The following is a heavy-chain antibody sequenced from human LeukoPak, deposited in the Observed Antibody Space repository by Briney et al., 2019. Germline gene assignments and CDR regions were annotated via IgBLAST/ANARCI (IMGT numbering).Heavy chain of an antibody. Sequence: GGSLRLSCAASGFTFSSYAMSWVRQAPGKGLEWVSAISGSGGSTYYADSVKGRFTISRDNSKNSLYLQMNSLRAEDTAVYYCAKDARYYYDSSGYYYGYWGQGTLVTVSS. V-gene: IGHV3-23*01. CDR1: GFTFSSYA. CDR2: ISGSGGST. CDR3: AKDARYYYDSSGYYYGY. D-gene: IGHD3-22*01. J-gene: IGHJ4*02.